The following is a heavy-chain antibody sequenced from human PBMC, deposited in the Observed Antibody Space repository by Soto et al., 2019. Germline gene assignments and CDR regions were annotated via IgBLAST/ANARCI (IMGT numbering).Heavy chain of an antibody. V-gene: IGHV3-48*02. CDR1: GFTFSSYS. D-gene: IGHD3-22*01. CDR2: TSSSSSTI. J-gene: IGHJ2*01. CDR3: ARDRVVVQSGYFDL. Sequence: GGSLRLSCAASGFTFSSYSMNWVRQAPGKGLEWVSYTSSSSSTIYYADSVKGRFTISRDNAKNSLYLQMNSLRDEDTAVYYCARDRVVVQSGYFDLWGRGTLVTVSS.